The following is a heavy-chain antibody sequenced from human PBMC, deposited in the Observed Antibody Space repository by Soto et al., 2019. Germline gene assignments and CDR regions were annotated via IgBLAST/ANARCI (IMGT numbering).Heavy chain of an antibody. CDR3: ARGSVVAATLFDY. J-gene: IGHJ4*02. CDR1: GGSISSDY. Sequence: TLSLTCTVSGGSISSDYWSWIRQPPGKGREWIGYIYYSGSTNYNPSLKSRVTISVDTSKNQFSLKLSSVTAADTAVYYCARGSVVAATLFDYWGQGTLVTVSS. V-gene: IGHV4-59*01. D-gene: IGHD2-15*01. CDR2: IYYSGST.